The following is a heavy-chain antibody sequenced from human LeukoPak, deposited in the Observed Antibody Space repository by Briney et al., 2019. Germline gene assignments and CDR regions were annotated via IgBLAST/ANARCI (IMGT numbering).Heavy chain of an antibody. CDR1: GGSISSSSYY. D-gene: IGHD6-19*01. Sequence: PSETLSLTCTVSGGSISSSSYYWGWIRQPPGKGLEWIGSIYHSGSTYYNPSLKSRVTISVDTSKNQFSLKLSSVTAADTAVYYCARHYRPYSSGWNVRPSREYWYFDLWGRGTLVTVSS. J-gene: IGHJ2*01. CDR2: IYHSGST. V-gene: IGHV4-39*01. CDR3: ARHYRPYSSGWNVRPSREYWYFDL.